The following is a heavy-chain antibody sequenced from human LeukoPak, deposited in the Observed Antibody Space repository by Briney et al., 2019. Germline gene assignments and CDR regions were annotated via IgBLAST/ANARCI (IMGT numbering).Heavy chain of an antibody. V-gene: IGHV4-34*01. CDR2: INHSGST. J-gene: IGHJ4*02. CDR1: GGSLSGYY. D-gene: IGHD2-2*01. CDR3: ARRQRPYYFDY. Sequence: SETLSLTCAVYGGSLSGYYWSWIRQPPGKGLEWIGEINHSGSTNYNPSPKSRVTISVDTSKNQFSLKLSSVTAADTAVYYCARRQRPYYFDYWGQGILVTVSS.